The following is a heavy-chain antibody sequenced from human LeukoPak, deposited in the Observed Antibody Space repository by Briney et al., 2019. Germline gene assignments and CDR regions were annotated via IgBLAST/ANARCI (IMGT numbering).Heavy chain of an antibody. D-gene: IGHD1-26*01. Sequence: SETLSLTCTVSGGSIGSSGYYWGWIRLPPGRGLEWIGSITNSGSTYYNPSLTSRVTISVDTSKKQFSLRLTSVTAADTAVFYCATTTHSGSHDYWGQGILVTVSS. J-gene: IGHJ4*02. CDR3: ATTTHSGSHDY. CDR2: ITNSGST. CDR1: GGSIGSSGYY. V-gene: IGHV4-39*01.